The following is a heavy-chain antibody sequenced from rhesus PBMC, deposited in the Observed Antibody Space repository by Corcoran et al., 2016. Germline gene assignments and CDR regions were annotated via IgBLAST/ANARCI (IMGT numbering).Heavy chain of an antibody. CDR1: GYTFTSYY. D-gene: IGHD6-43*01. V-gene: IGHV1-1*01. Sequence: QVQLVQSGAEIKQPGASVKLSCRASGYTFTSYYMHWVSQSPGQGLEWIGLIAPYKGNKGYAQNCQGRVTITTDTSTSTGYMELSSLRSEDTAVYYCTRAGAAATFDYWGQGVLVTVSS. J-gene: IGHJ4*01. CDR3: TRAGAAATFDY. CDR2: IAPYKGNK.